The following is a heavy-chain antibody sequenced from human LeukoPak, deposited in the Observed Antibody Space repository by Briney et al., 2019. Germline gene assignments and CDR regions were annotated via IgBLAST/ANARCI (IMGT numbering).Heavy chain of an antibody. CDR1: GFIFKDYW. CDR3: AKDAQPRSRWFDP. Sequence: EGSLRLSCAASGFIFKDYWMIWVRQAPGKGLEWVANIKQDGSEKYYVDSVKGRFTIFRDNAKNSLYLQMNTLRAEDTAMYYCAKDAQPRSRWFDPWGQGTLVTVSS. V-gene: IGHV3-7*03. D-gene: IGHD3-16*01. CDR2: IKQDGSEK. J-gene: IGHJ5*02.